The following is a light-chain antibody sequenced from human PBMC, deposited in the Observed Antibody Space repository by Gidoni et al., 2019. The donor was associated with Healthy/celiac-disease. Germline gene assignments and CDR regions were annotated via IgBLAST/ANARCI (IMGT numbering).Light chain of an antibody. Sequence: ELVMTHSPATLSVSPGERSTLSCRASQSVSSNLAWYQQKPGQAPRPLIYGASTRETGSPARFSGSGSGTEFTLTISSRQSEDFAVYYCQQYNNWPPITFGQGTRLEIK. CDR1: QSVSSN. V-gene: IGKV3-15*01. CDR3: QQYNNWPPIT. J-gene: IGKJ5*01. CDR2: GAS.